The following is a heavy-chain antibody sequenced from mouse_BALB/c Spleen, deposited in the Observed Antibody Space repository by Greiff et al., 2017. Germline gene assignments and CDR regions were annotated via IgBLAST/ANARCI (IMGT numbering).Heavy chain of an antibody. Sequence: EVQLQQSGPELVKPEASVKMSCKASGYTFTSYVMHWVKQKPGQGLEWIGYINPYNDGTKYNEKFKGKATLTSDKSSSTAYMELSSLTSEDSAVYYCARGLRGPWFAYWGQGTLVTVSA. CDR2: INPYNDGT. CDR1: GYTFTSYV. J-gene: IGHJ3*01. V-gene: IGHV1-14*01. CDR3: ARGLRGPWFAY. D-gene: IGHD3-3*01.